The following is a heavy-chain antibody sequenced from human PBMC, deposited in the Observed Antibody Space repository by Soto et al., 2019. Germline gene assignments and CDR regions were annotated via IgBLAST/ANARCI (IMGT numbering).Heavy chain of an antibody. D-gene: IGHD1-20*01. CDR3: ARALFHGIGGPL. V-gene: IGHV4-59*01. Sequence: SETLSLTCTVSGGSIGSYYWSWVRQPPGKGLEWIGYIYYSRNTNYNPSLKSRVTISIDTSKNQFSLNLRSVTAADTAVYYCARALFHGIGGPLWGQGTLVTV. CDR1: GGSIGSYY. J-gene: IGHJ4*02. CDR2: IYYSRNT.